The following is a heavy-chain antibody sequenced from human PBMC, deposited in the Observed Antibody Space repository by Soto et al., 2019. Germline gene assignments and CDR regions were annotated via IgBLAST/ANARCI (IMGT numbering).Heavy chain of an antibody. J-gene: IGHJ4*02. V-gene: IGHV4-34*01. Sequence: SETLSLTCAVYGGSFSGYYWSWIRQPPGKGLEWIGEINHSGSTNYNPSLKSRVTISVDTSKNQFSLKLSSVTAADTAVYYCAREEPTRAAFDYWGQGTLVTVSS. CDR2: INHSGST. D-gene: IGHD6-13*01. CDR1: GGSFSGYY. CDR3: AREEPTRAAFDY.